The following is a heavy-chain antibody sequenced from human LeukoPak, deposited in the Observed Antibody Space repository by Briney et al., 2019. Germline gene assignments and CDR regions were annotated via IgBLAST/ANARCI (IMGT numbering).Heavy chain of an antibody. Sequence: PGGSLRLSCAASGFTFSSHSMNWVRQAPGKGLEWVTVISSDGRDKKYAESVKGRFTISRDNSKNTLYLQMNSLRAEDTAVFYCAKDWAVAAAGYYFDYWGMGTLVTVSS. CDR2: ISSDGRDK. CDR1: GFTFSSHS. D-gene: IGHD6-13*01. J-gene: IGHJ4*02. V-gene: IGHV3-30*18. CDR3: AKDWAVAAAGYYFDY.